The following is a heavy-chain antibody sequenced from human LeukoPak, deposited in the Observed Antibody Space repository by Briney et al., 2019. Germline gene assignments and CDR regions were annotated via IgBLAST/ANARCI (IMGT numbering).Heavy chain of an antibody. CDR3: AKSPPFPIVVVPAATTYFDY. J-gene: IGHJ4*02. CDR2: ISGSGGST. Sequence: PGGSLRLSCAASGFTFSGYAMNWVRQAPGKGLEWVSAISGSGGSTYYADSVKGRFTISRDNSKNTLYLQMNGLRAEDTAVYYCAKSPPFPIVVVPAATTYFDYWGQGTLVTVSS. CDR1: GFTFSGYA. D-gene: IGHD2-2*01. V-gene: IGHV3-23*01.